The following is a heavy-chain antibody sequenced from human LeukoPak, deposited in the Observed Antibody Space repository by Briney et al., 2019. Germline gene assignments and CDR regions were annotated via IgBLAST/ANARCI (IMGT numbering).Heavy chain of an antibody. Sequence: GGSLRLSCAGSGFTFSNYGMHWVRQAPGKGLEWVAVISYDGSNIYYADSVKGRFTISRDNSKNTLYLQMNSLRTEDTAVYYCAKRFFSYGSGNYYYGMDVWGQGTTVTVSS. J-gene: IGHJ6*02. CDR1: GFTFSNYG. D-gene: IGHD3-10*01. CDR2: ISYDGSNI. CDR3: AKRFFSYGSGNYYYGMDV. V-gene: IGHV3-30*18.